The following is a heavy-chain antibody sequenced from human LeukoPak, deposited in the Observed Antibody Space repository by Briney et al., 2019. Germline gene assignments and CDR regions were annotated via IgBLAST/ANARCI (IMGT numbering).Heavy chain of an antibody. D-gene: IGHD5-24*01. CDR2: IYPGDSDT. CDR3: ATGRDGYNLCLPHFDY. J-gene: IGHJ4*02. CDR1: GYSFTSYW. V-gene: IGHV5-51*01. Sequence: GESLKISCKGSGYSFTSYWIGWVRQMPGKGLEWMGIIYPGDSDTRYSPSFQGQVTISADKSISTAYLQWSSLKASDTAMYYCATGRDGYNLCLPHFDYWGQGTLVTVSS.